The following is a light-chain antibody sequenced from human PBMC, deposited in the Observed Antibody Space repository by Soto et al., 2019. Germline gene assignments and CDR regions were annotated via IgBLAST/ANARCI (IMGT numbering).Light chain of an antibody. Sequence: DIQMTQSPSSLSASVADRVTITCRASQTVSTYLNWYRQKPGKAPELLIFAASDLQSGVPSRFSGSGSGTDFTLTVSNLQPEDSATYYCQQSYSTLPITFGQGTRLEIK. J-gene: IGKJ5*01. CDR1: QTVSTY. CDR3: QQSYSTLPIT. CDR2: AAS. V-gene: IGKV1-39*01.